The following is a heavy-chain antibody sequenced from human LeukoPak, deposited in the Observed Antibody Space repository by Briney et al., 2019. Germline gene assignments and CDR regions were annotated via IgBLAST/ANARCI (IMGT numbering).Heavy chain of an antibody. D-gene: IGHD4-17*01. J-gene: IGHJ4*02. V-gene: IGHV3-30-3*01. Sequence: GRSLRLSCAASGFTFSSYAMHWVRQAPGKGLEWVAVISYDGSNKYYADSVKGRFTISRDNSKNTLYLQMNSPRAEDTAVYYCARDHDYGIDYWGQGTLVTVSS. CDR1: GFTFSSYA. CDR2: ISYDGSNK. CDR3: ARDHDYGIDY.